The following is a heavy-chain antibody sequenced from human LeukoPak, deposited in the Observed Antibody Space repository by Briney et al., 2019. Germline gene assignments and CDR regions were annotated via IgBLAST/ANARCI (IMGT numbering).Heavy chain of an antibody. J-gene: IGHJ4*02. D-gene: IGHD3-3*01. CDR3: ARGDLKDYDFWSGYYRSVPKLGLNPFDY. CDR2: IKQDGSEK. Sequence: PGGSLRLSCAASGFTFSSYWMSWVRQAPGKGLEWVANIKQDGSEKYYVDSVKGRFTISRDNAKNSLYLQMNSLRAEDTAVYYCARGDLKDYDFWSGYYRSVPKLGLNPFDYWGQGTLVTVSS. V-gene: IGHV3-7*03. CDR1: GFTFSSYW.